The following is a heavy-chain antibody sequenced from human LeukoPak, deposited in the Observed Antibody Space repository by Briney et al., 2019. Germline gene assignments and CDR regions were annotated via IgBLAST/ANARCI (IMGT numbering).Heavy chain of an antibody. CDR2: INTNTGNP. CDR1: GYSLTQLV. Sequence: ASVKVSCKVSGYSLTQLVMHWVRQAPGQGLEWMGWINTNTGNPTYAQGFTGRFVFSLDTPVSTAYLQICSLKAEDTAVYYCAIGGSLWFGELFYYYYGMDVWGQGTTVTVSS. CDR3: AIGGSLWFGELFYYYYGMDV. V-gene: IGHV7-4-1*01. D-gene: IGHD3-10*01. J-gene: IGHJ6*02.